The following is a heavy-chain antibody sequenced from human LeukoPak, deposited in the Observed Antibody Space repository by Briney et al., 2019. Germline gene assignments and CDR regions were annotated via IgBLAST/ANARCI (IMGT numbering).Heavy chain of an antibody. CDR2: ISYSGGST. CDR1: GFTFSSYG. V-gene: IGHV3-23*01. Sequence: GGSLRLSCAASGFTFSSYGMSWVRQAPGKGLEWVSSISYSGGSTDYADSVKGRFTISRDNSKNTLYLQMNSLRAEDTAVYYCAKEMIGYDSSGYYPRHLDYWGQGTLVTVSS. CDR3: AKEMIGYDSSGYYPRHLDY. J-gene: IGHJ4*02. D-gene: IGHD3-22*01.